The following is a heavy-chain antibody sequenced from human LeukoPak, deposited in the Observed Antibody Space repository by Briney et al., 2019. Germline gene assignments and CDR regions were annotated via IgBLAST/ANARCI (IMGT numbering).Heavy chain of an antibody. J-gene: IGHJ4*02. CDR2: IKTNAEGGTL. CDR3: AKDLGVYDSSGYNY. D-gene: IGHD3-22*01. CDR1: GFTYSNVW. V-gene: IGHV3-15*07. Sequence: GGSLRLSCAASGFTYSNVWMNWVRQAPGKGLEWVGRIKTNAEGGTLDYTAPVKGRFTISRDDSKNTLYLQMNSLRAEDTAVYYCAKDLGVYDSSGYNYWGQGTLVTVSS.